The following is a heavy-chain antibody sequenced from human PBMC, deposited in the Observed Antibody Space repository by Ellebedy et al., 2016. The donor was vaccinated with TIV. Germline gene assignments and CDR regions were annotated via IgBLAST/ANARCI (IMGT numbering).Heavy chain of an antibody. J-gene: IGHJ5*02. D-gene: IGHD5-24*01. V-gene: IGHV4-34*12. Sequence: MPSETLSLTCAIYGGSFSGFYWSWIRQPPGKGLEWIGEIIHSGSTNYNPSLKSRVTISVDTSKNQFSLKLRSVTAADTAVYYCARAPSRDGYDYDHWGQGTLVTVSS. CDR3: ARAPSRDGYDYDH. CDR1: GGSFSGFY. CDR2: IIHSGST.